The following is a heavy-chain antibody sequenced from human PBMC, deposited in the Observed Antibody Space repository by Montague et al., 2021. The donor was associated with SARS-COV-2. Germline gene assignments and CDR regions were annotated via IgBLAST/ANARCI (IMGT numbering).Heavy chain of an antibody. D-gene: IGHD3-3*01. CDR1: GGSFSGYY. J-gene: IGHJ5*02. V-gene: IGHV4-34*01. CDR2: INHSGST. CDR3: ARGADYDFWSGFLRYKWFDP. Sequence: SETLSLTCAVYGGSFSGYYWSWIRQSPGKGLEWIGEINHSGSTNHNPSLQSRVTISVDKSKNQFSLTLRFLTAADTTVYYCARGADYDFWSGFLRYKWFDPWGQGTPVIVSS.